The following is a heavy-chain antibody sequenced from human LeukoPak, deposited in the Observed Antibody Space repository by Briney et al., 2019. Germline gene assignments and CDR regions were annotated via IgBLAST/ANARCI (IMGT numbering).Heavy chain of an antibody. D-gene: IGHD3-22*01. CDR3: ARGGYYDSSGYFHY. Sequence: ASVKVSCKASGGTFSSYAISWVRQAPGQGLEWMGGIIPIFGTANYAQKFQGRVTITTDESTSTAYMELSSLRSEDTAVYYCARGGYYDSSGYFHYWGQGTLVTVSS. CDR1: GGTFSSYA. CDR2: IIPIFGTA. V-gene: IGHV1-69*05. J-gene: IGHJ4*02.